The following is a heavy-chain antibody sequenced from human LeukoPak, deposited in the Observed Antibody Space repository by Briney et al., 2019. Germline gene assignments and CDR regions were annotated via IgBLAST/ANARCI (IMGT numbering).Heavy chain of an antibody. J-gene: IGHJ3*02. D-gene: IGHD1-1*01. Sequence: PGGSLRLSCAASGFTFSSYDMHRVRQATGKGLEWVSAIGTAGDTYYPGSVKGRFTISRENAKNSLYLQMNSLRAGDTAVYYCARELAPGDAFDIWGQGTMVTVSS. CDR2: IGTAGDT. CDR3: ARELAPGDAFDI. V-gene: IGHV3-13*01. CDR1: GFTFSSYD.